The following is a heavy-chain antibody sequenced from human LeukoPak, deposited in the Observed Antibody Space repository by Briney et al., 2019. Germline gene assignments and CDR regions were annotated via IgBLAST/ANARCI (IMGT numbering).Heavy chain of an antibody. Sequence: SETLSLTCTVSGGSISNKNYYWGWVRQSPEKGLEWIGSVFHSGSTYCNPSLKSRVTISADTSKNQFSLKLSSVTAADTAVYYCARGVTLTGAKRYCSSTSCYTNIWFDPWGQGTLVTVSS. CDR3: ARGVTLTGAKRYCSSTSCYTNIWFDP. CDR2: VFHSGST. J-gene: IGHJ5*02. V-gene: IGHV4-39*07. D-gene: IGHD2-2*02. CDR1: GGSISNKNYY.